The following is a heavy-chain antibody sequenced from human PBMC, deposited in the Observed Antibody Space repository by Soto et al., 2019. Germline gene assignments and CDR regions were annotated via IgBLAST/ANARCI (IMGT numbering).Heavy chain of an antibody. Sequence: PGGSLRLSCAASGFTFSSYAMSWVRQAPGKGLEWVSAISGSGGSTYYADSVKGRFTISRDNSKNTLYLQMNSLRAEDTAVYYCAKMYDFWSGPHYRMDVWGQGTTVTVSS. CDR1: GFTFSSYA. J-gene: IGHJ6*02. CDR3: AKMYDFWSGPHYRMDV. D-gene: IGHD3-3*01. V-gene: IGHV3-23*01. CDR2: ISGSGGST.